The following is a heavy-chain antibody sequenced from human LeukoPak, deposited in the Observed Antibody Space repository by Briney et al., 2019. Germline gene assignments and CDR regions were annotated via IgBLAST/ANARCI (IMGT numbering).Heavy chain of an antibody. CDR3: ASITGSSWSYNWFDP. V-gene: IGHV4-34*01. CDR2: INHSGST. Sequence: SETLSLTCAVYGGSFSGYYWSWIRQPPGKGLEWIGEINHSGSTNYNPSLKSRVTISVDTSKNQFSLKLSSVTAADTAVYYCASITGSSWSYNWFDPWGQGTLVIVSS. D-gene: IGHD6-13*01. J-gene: IGHJ5*02. CDR1: GGSFSGYY.